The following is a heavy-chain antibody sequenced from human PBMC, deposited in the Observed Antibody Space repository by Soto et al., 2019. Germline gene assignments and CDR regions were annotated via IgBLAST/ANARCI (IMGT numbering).Heavy chain of an antibody. CDR1: GGSISGYY. D-gene: IGHD4-17*01. Sequence: PSETLSLTCTVSGGSISGYYWSWIRQPPGKGLEWIGYIYYSGSTNYNPPLKSRVTISVDTSKNQFSLKLSSVTAADTAVYYCARDYGDNNWFDPWGRGTLVTVSS. CDR2: IYYSGST. J-gene: IGHJ5*02. CDR3: ARDYGDNNWFDP. V-gene: IGHV4-59*01.